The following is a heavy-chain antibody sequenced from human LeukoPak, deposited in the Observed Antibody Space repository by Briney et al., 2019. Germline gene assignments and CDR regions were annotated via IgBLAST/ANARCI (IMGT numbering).Heavy chain of an antibody. V-gene: IGHV3-21*01. D-gene: IGHD5-18*01. J-gene: IGHJ4*02. CDR3: ARVDTATGNY. Sequence: GGSLRLSCAASGFTFSSYSMNWVRQAPGKGLEWVSSISSSSSYIYYADSVKGRFTISGDNAKNSLYLQMNSLRAEDTAVYYCARVDTATGNYWGQGTLVTVSS. CDR2: ISSSSSYI. CDR1: GFTFSSYS.